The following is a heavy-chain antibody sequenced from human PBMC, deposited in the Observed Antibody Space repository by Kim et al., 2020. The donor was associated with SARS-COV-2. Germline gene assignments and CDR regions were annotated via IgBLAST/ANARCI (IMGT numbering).Heavy chain of an antibody. CDR3: ARSTSSGWYYYYYGMDV. V-gene: IGHV3-13*01. CDR1: GFTFSSYD. J-gene: IGHJ6*02. D-gene: IGHD6-19*01. Sequence: GGSLRLSCAASGFTFSSYDMHWVRQATGKGLEWVSAIGTAGDTYYPGSVKGRLTISRENAKNSLYLQMNSLRAGDTAVYYCARSTSSGWYYYYYGMDVWGQGTTVTVSS. CDR2: IGTAGDT.